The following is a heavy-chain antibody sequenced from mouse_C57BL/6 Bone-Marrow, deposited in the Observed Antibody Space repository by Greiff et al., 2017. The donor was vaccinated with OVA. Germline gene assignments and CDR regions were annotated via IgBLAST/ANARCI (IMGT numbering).Heavy chain of an antibody. CDR2: IDPSDSYT. J-gene: IGHJ4*01. CDR1: GYTFTSYW. D-gene: IGHD2-4*01. Sequence: QVQLKQPGAELVMPGASVKLSCKASGYTFTSYWMHRVKQRPGQGLEWIGEIDPSDSYTNYNQKFKGKSTLTVDKSSSTAYMQLSSLTSEDSAVYYCARCYDYAGHAMDYWGQGTSVTVSS. V-gene: IGHV1-69*01. CDR3: ARCYDYAGHAMDY.